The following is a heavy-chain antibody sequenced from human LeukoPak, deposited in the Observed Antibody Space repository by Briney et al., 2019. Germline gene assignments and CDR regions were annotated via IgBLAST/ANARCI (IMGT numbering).Heavy chain of an antibody. V-gene: IGHV4-38-2*01. CDR1: GHPINSAYY. D-gene: IGHD3-10*01. CDR3: ARQFDSYFYYYLDV. J-gene: IGHJ6*03. CDR2: LYHPDST. Sequence: PSETLSLTCAVSGHPINSAYYWVWIRQPPGKGLEWIGSLYHPDSTYYNQSLESRVTMSVDTSRNQFSLKLSFVTAADTAVYYCARQFDSYFYYYLDVWGTGTTVTVSS.